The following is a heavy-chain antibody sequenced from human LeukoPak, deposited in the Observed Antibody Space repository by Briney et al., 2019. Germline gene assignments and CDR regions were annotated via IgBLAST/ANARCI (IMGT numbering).Heavy chain of an antibody. D-gene: IGHD4-17*01. CDR3: ARDPKGPDDYVPDY. J-gene: IGHJ4*02. CDR2: FSSSSSYI. CDR1: GFTFSSYS. V-gene: IGHV3-21*01. Sequence: GGSLRLSCAASGFTFSSYSMNWVRQAPGKGLEWVSSFSSSSSYIYYADSVKGRFTISRDNAKNSLYMEMHSLRADDTAVYYCARDPKGPDDYVPDYWGQGTLVTVSS.